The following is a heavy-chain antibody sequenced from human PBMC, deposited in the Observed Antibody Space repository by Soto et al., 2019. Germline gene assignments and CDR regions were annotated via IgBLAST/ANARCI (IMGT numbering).Heavy chain of an antibody. Sequence: SETLSLTCSVSGGSINSYWWSWIRQPAGKGLEWIGRVYSSGTTDYNPSLNSRATLSVETSKDQFSLKLSSVTAADTAVYYCARDIGSYAYGEGYWGQGIQVTVSS. D-gene: IGHD3-10*01. CDR2: VYSSGTT. J-gene: IGHJ4*02. CDR3: ARDIGSYAYGEGY. CDR1: GGSINSYW. V-gene: IGHV4-4*07.